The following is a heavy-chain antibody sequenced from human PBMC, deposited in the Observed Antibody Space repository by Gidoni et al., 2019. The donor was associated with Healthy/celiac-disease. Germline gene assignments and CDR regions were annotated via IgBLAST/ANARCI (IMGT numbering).Heavy chain of an antibody. D-gene: IGHD2-15*01. J-gene: IGHJ4*02. V-gene: IGHV6-1*01. CDR3: ARGGYCSGGSCFYDFDY. CDR1: GDSVSSNSAA. CDR2: TYYRSKWYN. Sequence: QVQLQQSGPGLVKPSQTLSLTCAISGDSVSSNSAAWNWIRQSPSRGLEWLGRTYYRSKWYNDYAVSVKSRITINPDTSKNQFSLQLNSVTPEDTAVYYCARGGYCSGGSCFYDFDYWGQGTLVTVSS.